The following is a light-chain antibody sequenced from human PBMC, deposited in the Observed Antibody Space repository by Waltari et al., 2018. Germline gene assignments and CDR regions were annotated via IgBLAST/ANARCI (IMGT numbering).Light chain of an antibody. J-gene: IGLJ2*01. CDR1: SSDIGAYNY. CDR2: DVS. CDR3: SSYTEINTFVV. V-gene: IGLV2-14*03. Sequence: SALTQPASLSGSPGQSITISCSGTSSDIGAYNYVSWYQQYPGKAPKLMIFDVSKRPSGVSTRFSASKSGNTTSLTISGLQSEDEAEYYCSSYTEINTFVVFGGGTKLTVL.